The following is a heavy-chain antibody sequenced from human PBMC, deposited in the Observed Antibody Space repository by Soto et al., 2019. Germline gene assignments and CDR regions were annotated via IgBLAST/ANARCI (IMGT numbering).Heavy chain of an antibody. Sequence: QVQLQQWGAGLLKPSETLSLTCAVYGGSFSGYYWSWIRQPPGKGLEWIGEINHSGSTNYNPSLKSLATLLVDSTKNHFFLQLSAVTAEDTVVYYCARSSGSSTKYYYYYGMDVWGQGTTVTVSS. CDR3: ARSSGSSTKYYYYYGMDV. CDR1: GGSFSGYY. CDR2: INHSGST. V-gene: IGHV4-34*01. D-gene: IGHD6-13*01. J-gene: IGHJ6*02.